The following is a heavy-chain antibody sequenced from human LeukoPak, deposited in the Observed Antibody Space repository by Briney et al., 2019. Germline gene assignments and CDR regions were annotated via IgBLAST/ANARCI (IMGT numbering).Heavy chain of an antibody. CDR1: GFTFRSYW. Sequence: PGGSLRLSCAASGFTFRSYWMHWVRQAPGKGLVWVSRINSDGSSTTYADSVKGRFTISRDNAKTTLYLQVDSLRVEDTAVYYCASGYYYGSGSPDYWGQGTLVTVSS. CDR3: ASGYYYGSGSPDY. J-gene: IGHJ4*02. V-gene: IGHV3-74*01. D-gene: IGHD3-10*01. CDR2: INSDGSST.